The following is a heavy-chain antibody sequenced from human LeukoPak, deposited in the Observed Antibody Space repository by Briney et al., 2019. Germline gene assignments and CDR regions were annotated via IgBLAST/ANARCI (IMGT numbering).Heavy chain of an antibody. D-gene: IGHD5-12*01. CDR1: GDSIISGKNY. CDR2: IYYNGGT. CDR3: ARGPGIVARAAAFDV. Sequence: ASETLSLTCSVSGDSIISGKNYWSWIRQSPGKGLEWIGYIYYNGGTHYTASLKSRLIISVDTSKNQFSLKLTSVTAADTAVYYCARGPGIVARAAAFDVWGQGAMVTVSS. J-gene: IGHJ3*01. V-gene: IGHV4-30-4*01.